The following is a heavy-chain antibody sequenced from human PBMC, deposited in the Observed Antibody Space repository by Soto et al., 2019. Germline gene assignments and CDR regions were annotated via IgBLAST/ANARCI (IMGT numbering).Heavy chain of an antibody. CDR1: GASVNSDNYY. V-gene: IGHV4-61*01. CDR2: IYSSGNT. J-gene: IGHJ4*02. Sequence: QVQLQESGPGLVKPSETLSLTCTVSGASVNSDNYYWSWIRQPPGKGLEWIGYIYSSGNTNSTPPLKSRVTISVDTSKNQFSLTVSSVTAADTAVYFCARGYSHYAYWGQGMLVTVSS. D-gene: IGHD4-4*01. CDR3: ARGYSHYAY.